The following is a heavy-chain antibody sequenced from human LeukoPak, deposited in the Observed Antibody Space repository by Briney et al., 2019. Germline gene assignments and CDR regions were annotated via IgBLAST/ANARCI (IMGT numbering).Heavy chain of an antibody. J-gene: IGHJ2*01. V-gene: IGHV1-18*01. Sequence: ASVKVSCKASGYTFTSYGISWVRQAPGQGLEWMGWISAYNGNTNYAQKLQGRVTMTTDTSTSTAYMELRSLRSDDTAVYYCARPVGYSSGWSLDWYFDLWGRGTLVTVSS. CDR1: GYTFTSYG. D-gene: IGHD6-19*01. CDR2: ISAYNGNT. CDR3: ARPVGYSSGWSLDWYFDL.